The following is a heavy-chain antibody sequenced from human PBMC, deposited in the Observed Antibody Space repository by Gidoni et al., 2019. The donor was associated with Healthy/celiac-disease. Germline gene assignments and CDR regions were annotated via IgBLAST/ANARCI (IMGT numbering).Heavy chain of an antibody. J-gene: IGHJ4*02. D-gene: IGHD3-10*01. V-gene: IGHV3-9*01. CDR1: GFTFDDYA. CDR2: ISWNSGSI. Sequence: EVQLVESGGGLVQPGRSLRLSCAASGFTFDDYAMHVVRQAPGKGLEWVSGISWNSGSIGYADSVKGRFTISRDNAKNSLYLQMNSLRAEDTALYYCAKGLTYGSGTYYFDYWGQGTLVTVSS. CDR3: AKGLTYGSGTYYFDY.